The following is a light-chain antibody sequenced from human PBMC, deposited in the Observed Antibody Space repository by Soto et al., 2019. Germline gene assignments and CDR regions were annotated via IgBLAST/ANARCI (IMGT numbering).Light chain of an antibody. CDR2: EGS. CDR1: SSDVGSYNL. J-gene: IGLJ1*01. CDR3: CSNGGSSPYV. V-gene: IGLV2-23*01. Sequence: QSVLTQPASVSGSPGQSITISCTGTSSDVGSYNLVSWYQQHPGKAPKLMIYEGSNRPSGDYNLFSGYKPANTASQTISGHEAEEADDYYCCSNGGSSPYVFGAGTKLTVL.